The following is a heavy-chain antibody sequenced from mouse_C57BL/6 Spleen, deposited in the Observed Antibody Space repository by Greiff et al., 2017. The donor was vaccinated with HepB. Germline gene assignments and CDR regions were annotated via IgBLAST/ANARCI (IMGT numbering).Heavy chain of an antibody. D-gene: IGHD4-1*01. CDR3: TAELAGYFDY. Sequence: EVQVVESGGGLVQPGGSMKLSCVASGFTFSNYWMNWVRQSPEKGLEWVAQIRLKSDNYATHYAESVKGRFTISRDDSKSSVYLQMNNLRAEDTGIYYCTAELAGYFDYWGQGTTLTVSS. CDR2: IRLKSDNYAT. CDR1: GFTFSNYW. V-gene: IGHV6-3*01. J-gene: IGHJ2*01.